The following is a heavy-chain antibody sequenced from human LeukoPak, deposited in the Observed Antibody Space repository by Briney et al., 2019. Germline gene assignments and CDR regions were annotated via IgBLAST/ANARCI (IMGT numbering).Heavy chain of an antibody. J-gene: IGHJ4*02. CDR2: IYYSGST. CDR1: GGSISSYY. CDR3: ARGIYYYDSSGSRGNYFDY. V-gene: IGHV4-59*01. Sequence: SETLSLTCTVSGGSISSYYWSWIRQPPGKGLEWIGYIYYSGSTNYNPSLKSRVTISVDTSKNQFSLKLSSVTAADTAVYYCARGIYYYDSSGSRGNYFDYWGQGTLVTVSS. D-gene: IGHD3-22*01.